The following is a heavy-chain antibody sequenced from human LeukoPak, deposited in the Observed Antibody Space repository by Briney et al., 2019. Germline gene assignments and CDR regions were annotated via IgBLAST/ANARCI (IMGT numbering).Heavy chain of an antibody. CDR1: GGSISSGGHY. V-gene: IGHV4-31*03. Sequence: SETLSLTCTVSGGSISSGGHYWSWIRQHPGKGLEWIGYIYHSGSTYYNPSLKSRLTISVDTSKNQFSLKLSSVTAADTAIYYCARDSHTSGYYYVDYWGQGTLVTVSS. D-gene: IGHD3-22*01. CDR2: IYHSGST. CDR3: ARDSHTSGYYYVDY. J-gene: IGHJ4*02.